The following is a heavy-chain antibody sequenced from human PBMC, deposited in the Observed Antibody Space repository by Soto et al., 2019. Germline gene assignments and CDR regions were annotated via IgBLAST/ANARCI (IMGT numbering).Heavy chain of an antibody. CDR2: ISYDGSNK. V-gene: IGHV3-30-3*01. D-gene: IGHD3-3*01. CDR1: GFTFSSYA. J-gene: IGHJ4*02. Sequence: QVQLVESGGGVVQPGRSLRLSCAASGFTFSSYAMHWVRQAPGKGLEWVAVISYDGSNKYYADSVKGRFTISRDNSKNTVYLQMNSLRAEDTAVYYCARGKGYYDFWSGEVDYWGQGTLVTVSS. CDR3: ARGKGYYDFWSGEVDY.